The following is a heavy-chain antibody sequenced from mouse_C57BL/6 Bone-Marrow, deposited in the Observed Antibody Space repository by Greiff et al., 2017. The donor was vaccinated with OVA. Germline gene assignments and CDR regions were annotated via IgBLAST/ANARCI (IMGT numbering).Heavy chain of an antibody. J-gene: IGHJ4*01. CDR3: ATDDGYYAMDY. Sequence: QVQLQQPGAELVRPGTSVKLSCKASGYTFTSYWMHWVKQRPGQGLEWIGVIDPSDSYTNYNQKFKGKATLTVDTSSSTAYMQLSSLTSEDSAVYYCATDDGYYAMDYWGQGTSVTVSS. D-gene: IGHD2-12*01. CDR1: GYTFTSYW. V-gene: IGHV1-59*01. CDR2: IDPSDSYT.